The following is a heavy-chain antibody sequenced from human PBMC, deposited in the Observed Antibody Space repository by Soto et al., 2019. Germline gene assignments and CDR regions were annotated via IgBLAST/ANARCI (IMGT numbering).Heavy chain of an antibody. Sequence: PSQTLSLPCAISGDSVSSNSAAWNWIRQSPSRGLEWLGRTYYRSKWYNDYAVSVKSRITINPDTSKNQFSLQLNSVTPEDTAVYYCARDEGNSGSYSLLGYYYYGMDVWGQGTTVTVSS. D-gene: IGHD1-26*01. CDR1: GDSVSSNSAA. CDR3: ARDEGNSGSYSLLGYYYYGMDV. J-gene: IGHJ6*02. V-gene: IGHV6-1*01. CDR2: TYYRSKWYN.